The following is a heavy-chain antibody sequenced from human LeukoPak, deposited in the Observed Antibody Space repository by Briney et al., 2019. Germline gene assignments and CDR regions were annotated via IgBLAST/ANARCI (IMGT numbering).Heavy chain of an antibody. CDR3: ADPVGYGDAFDI. CDR1: GFTFSNYA. J-gene: IGHJ3*02. V-gene: IGHV3-23*01. Sequence: GGSLRLSCAASGFTFSNYAMSWVRQAPGKGLEWVSGTSASGGSTYYADSVKGRFTISRDNSKNTLYLQMNSLRAEDTAVYYCADPVGYGDAFDIWGQGTMVTVSS. D-gene: IGHD5-12*01. CDR2: TSASGGST.